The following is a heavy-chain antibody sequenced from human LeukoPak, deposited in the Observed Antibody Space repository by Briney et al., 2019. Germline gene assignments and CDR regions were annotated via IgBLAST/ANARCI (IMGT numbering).Heavy chain of an antibody. D-gene: IGHD4-17*01. CDR1: GGSISSHY. J-gene: IGHJ4*02. CDR3: ARAYGDRDY. CDR2: IYYSGST. Sequence: SETLSLTCTVSGGSISSHYWSWIRQPPGKGLEWIGYIYYSGSTNYNPSLKSRVTISVDTSKNQFSLKLSSVTAADTAVYYCARAYGDRDYWGQGTLVTVSS. V-gene: IGHV4-59*11.